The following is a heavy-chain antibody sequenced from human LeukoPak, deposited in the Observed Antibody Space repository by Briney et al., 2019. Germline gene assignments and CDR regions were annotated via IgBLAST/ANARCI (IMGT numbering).Heavy chain of an antibody. D-gene: IGHD2-21*02. CDR1: GFTFSSYG. CDR3: AKDRVDCGGDCYYFDY. J-gene: IGHJ4*02. V-gene: IGHV3-30*18. Sequence: PGGSLRLSCAASGFTFSSYGMHWVRQAPGKGLEWVAVISYDGSNKYYADSVKGRFTISRDNSKNTLYLQMNSLRAEDTAVYYCAKDRVDCGGDCYYFDYWGQGTLVTVSS. CDR2: ISYDGSNK.